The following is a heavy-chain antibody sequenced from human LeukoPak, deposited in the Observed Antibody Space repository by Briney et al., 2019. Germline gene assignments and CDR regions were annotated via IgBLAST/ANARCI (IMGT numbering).Heavy chain of an antibody. J-gene: IGHJ4*02. V-gene: IGHV4-31*03. CDR3: AQIRPSTYYDSSGSFDY. CDR2: IYYSGNT. D-gene: IGHD3-22*01. CDR1: GGSISSGGYY. Sequence: SETLSLTRTVSGGSISSGGYYWSWIRQHPGKGLEWIGYIYYSGNTDYNPSLESRVTISVDTSKNQFSLKLSSVTAADTAVYYCAQIRPSTYYDSSGSFDYWGQGTLVTVSS.